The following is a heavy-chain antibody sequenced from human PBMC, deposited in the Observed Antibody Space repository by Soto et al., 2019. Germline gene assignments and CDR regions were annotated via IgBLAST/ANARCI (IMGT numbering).Heavy chain of an antibody. Sequence: QLHLVQSGAVVKKPGASVTVSCSASGYPVTAYYMHWVRQAPGRGLEWMGGINPATGAAKYTQTFQGSVTMTRETSPSSVFMELSGLTSEDTAVFYCARGGGVGVAGSAAFDMWGQGTLVTVSS. CDR1: GYPVTAYY. CDR2: INPATGAA. D-gene: IGHD3-3*01. V-gene: IGHV1-2*02. J-gene: IGHJ3*02. CDR3: ARGGGVGVAGSAAFDM.